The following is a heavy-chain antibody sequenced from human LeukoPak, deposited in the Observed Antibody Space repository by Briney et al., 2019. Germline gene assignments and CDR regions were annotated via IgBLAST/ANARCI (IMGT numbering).Heavy chain of an antibody. CDR1: GFTFSSYA. CDR2: ISGSGGST. CDR3: AKHFGDYDFWSGYPWPGAFDI. V-gene: IGHV3-23*01. Sequence: GGSLRLSCAASGFTFSSYAMSWVRQAPGKGLEWVSAISGSGGSTYYADSVKGRFTISRDNSKNTLYVQMNSLRAEDTAVYYCAKHFGDYDFWSGYPWPGAFDIWGQGTMVTVSS. D-gene: IGHD3-3*01. J-gene: IGHJ3*02.